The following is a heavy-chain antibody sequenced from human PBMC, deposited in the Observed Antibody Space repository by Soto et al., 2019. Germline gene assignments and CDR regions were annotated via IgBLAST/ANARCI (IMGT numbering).Heavy chain of an antibody. CDR1: GYTFTSSG. D-gene: IGHD2-15*01. Sequence: QVQLVQSGGEVSKPGASVKVSCKASGYTFTSSGISWVRQAPGQGPEWMGWISVNNVKKVHAQKVLGRVTLTTVTSTSTAYMELRSLLSYDTVVHYCARDSNCRGGNCYFDYWRQVPLVIVSS. J-gene: IGHJ4*02. CDR3: ARDSNCRGGNCYFDY. V-gene: IGHV1-18*04. CDR2: ISVNNVKK.